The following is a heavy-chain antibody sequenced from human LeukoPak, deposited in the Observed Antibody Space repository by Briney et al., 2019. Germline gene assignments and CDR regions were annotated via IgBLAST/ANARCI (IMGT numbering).Heavy chain of an antibody. V-gene: IGHV3-7*01. CDR1: GFIFTSNR. Sequence: GGSLRLSCAASGFIFTSNRMNWVRQAPGKGLEWVANIKHDGREQIYVDSVKGRFTTSRDNAKDSVYLQMNSLRAEDTAVYYCTRGLGEHGGVSDRWGQGTLVIVS. CDR3: TRGLGEHGGVSDR. J-gene: IGHJ5*02. CDR2: IKHDGREQ. D-gene: IGHD3-16*01.